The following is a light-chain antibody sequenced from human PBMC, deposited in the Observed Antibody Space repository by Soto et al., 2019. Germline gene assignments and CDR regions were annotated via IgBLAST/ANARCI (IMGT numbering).Light chain of an antibody. CDR2: EGS. J-gene: IGLJ1*01. CDR1: SNDVGSYNP. CDR3: CAYADSTSV. V-gene: IGLV2-23*03. Sequence: SVLTQPASVSGSPGQSITISCTGTSNDVGSYNPVSWYQQHPGKAPKLMIYEGSKRPSGVSNRFSGSKSGNTASLTISGLQAEDEADYYCCAYADSTSVFGTGTKVTV.